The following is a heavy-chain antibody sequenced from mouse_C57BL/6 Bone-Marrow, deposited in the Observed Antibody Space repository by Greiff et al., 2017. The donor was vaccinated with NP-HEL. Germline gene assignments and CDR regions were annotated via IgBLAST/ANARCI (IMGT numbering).Heavy chain of an antibody. J-gene: IGHJ2*01. V-gene: IGHV14-2*01. Sequence: VQLQQSGAELVKPGALVKLSCTASGFNIKDYYMHWVKQRTEQGLEWIGRIDPEDGENKFAPKFQGKATITADTSSNTAYLQLSSLTSEDTAVYYCAYWEGFDYWGQGTTLTVSS. D-gene: IGHD4-1*01. CDR1: GFNIKDYY. CDR3: AYWEGFDY. CDR2: IDPEDGEN.